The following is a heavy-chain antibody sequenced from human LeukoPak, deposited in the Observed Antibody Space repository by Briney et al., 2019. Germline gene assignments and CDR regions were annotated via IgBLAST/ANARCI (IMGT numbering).Heavy chain of an antibody. CDR3: ARDPGYDILTGYYYDAFDI. CDR2: IKQVGIEK. J-gene: IGHJ3*02. CDR1: GFTFSNYW. V-gene: IGHV3-7*01. D-gene: IGHD3-9*01. Sequence: GGSLRLSCAASGFTFSNYWMSWVRQAPGKGLEWVANIKQVGIEKYYVDSVKGRFTISRDNAKISLYLQMNSLRAEDTAVYYCARDPGYDILTGYYYDAFDIWGQGTMVTVSS.